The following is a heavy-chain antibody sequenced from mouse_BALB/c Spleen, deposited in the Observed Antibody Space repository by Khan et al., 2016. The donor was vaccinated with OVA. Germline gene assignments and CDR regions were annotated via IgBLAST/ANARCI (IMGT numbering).Heavy chain of an antibody. CDR2: IDPANGNT. CDR3: VRYYCDVFAY. D-gene: IGHD1-1*01. J-gene: IGHJ3*01. Sequence: EVQLQESGAELVKPGASVKLSCTASGFNIKDTYMHWVKQRPEQGLEWIGRIDPANGNTKYDPKFQGKATITADTSSNTAYLQLSSLTSEDTAVYDWVRYYCDVFAYWGQGTLVTVSA. V-gene: IGHV14-3*02. CDR1: GFNIKDTY.